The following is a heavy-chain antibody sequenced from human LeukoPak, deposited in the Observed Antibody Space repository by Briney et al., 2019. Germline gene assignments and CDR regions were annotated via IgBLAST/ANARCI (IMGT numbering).Heavy chain of an antibody. D-gene: IGHD1-20*01. CDR3: PRGYSWREGFDY. Sequence: GGSLRLSCAASGFTFSSYEMNWVRQAPGKGLEWVSYISNSGSSIYYADSVNGRFTISRDNAKNSLYLQMNSLTDEDTAVYDCPRGYSWREGFDYWGQGTLVTVSS. CDR1: GFTFSSYE. J-gene: IGHJ4*02. CDR2: ISNSGSSI. V-gene: IGHV3-48*03.